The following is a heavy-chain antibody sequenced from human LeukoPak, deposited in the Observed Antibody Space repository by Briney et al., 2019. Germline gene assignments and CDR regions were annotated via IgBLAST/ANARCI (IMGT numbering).Heavy chain of an antibody. D-gene: IGHD2-2*01. CDR3: AKAWTDIVVVPAAIGFDY. CDR2: ISSSGSTI. V-gene: IGHV3-11*01. CDR1: GFTFSDYY. Sequence: GGSLRLSCAASGFTFSDYYMSWIRQAPGKGLEWVSYISSSGSTIYYADSVKGRFTISRDNAKNSLYLQMNSLRAEDTAVYYCAKAWTDIVVVPAAIGFDYWGQGTLVTVSS. J-gene: IGHJ4*02.